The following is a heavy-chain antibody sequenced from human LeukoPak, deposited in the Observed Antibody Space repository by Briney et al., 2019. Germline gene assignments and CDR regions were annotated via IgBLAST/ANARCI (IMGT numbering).Heavy chain of an antibody. D-gene: IGHD6-6*01. CDR1: GFTFSSYA. J-gene: IGHJ6*03. CDR3: AKDGGRYSSSLAYYYYYMDV. V-gene: IGHV3-23*01. CDR2: ISGSGGST. Sequence: GGSLRLSCAASGFTFSSYAMSWVRQAPGKGLEWVSAISGSGGSTYYADSVKGRFTISRDNSKNTLYLQMNSLRAEDTAVYYCAKDGGRYSSSLAYYYYYMDVWGKGTTVTVSS.